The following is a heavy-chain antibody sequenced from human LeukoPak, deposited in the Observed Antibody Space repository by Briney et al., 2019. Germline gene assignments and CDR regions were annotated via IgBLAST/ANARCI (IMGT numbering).Heavy chain of an antibody. Sequence: SETLSLTCTVSGYSISSGYYWGWIRQPPGKGLEWIGSIYHSGSTYYNPSLKSRVTISVDTSKNQFSLKLSSVTAADTAVYYCARRVSDVLLWFGESTPEDGWFDPWGQGTLVTVSS. V-gene: IGHV4-38-2*02. CDR3: ARRVSDVLLWFGESTPEDGWFDP. CDR1: GYSISSGYY. CDR2: IYHSGST. J-gene: IGHJ5*02. D-gene: IGHD3-10*01.